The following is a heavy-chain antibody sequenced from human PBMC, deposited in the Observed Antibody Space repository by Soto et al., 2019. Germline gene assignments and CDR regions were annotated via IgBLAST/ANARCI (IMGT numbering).Heavy chain of an antibody. J-gene: IGHJ2*01. CDR1: GFSLSNARMG. V-gene: IGHV2-26*01. CDR2: IFSNDEK. Sequence: QVTLKESGPVLVKPTETLTLTCTVSGFSLSNARMGVSWIRQPPGKALEWLAHIFSNDEKSYSPSLKSRLTISLGTATRQVVLTVTSMDHVDRATYYCARNHYDYVCGSHRWYWYFDLWGRGTLVTVSS. D-gene: IGHD3-16*02. CDR3: ARNHYDYVCGSHRWYWYFDL.